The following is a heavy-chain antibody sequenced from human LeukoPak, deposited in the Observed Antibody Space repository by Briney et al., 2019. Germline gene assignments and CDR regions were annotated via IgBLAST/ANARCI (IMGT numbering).Heavy chain of an antibody. V-gene: IGHV3-23*01. Sequence: PGGSLRLSCAASGFTFSSYGMNWVRQAPGKELEWVSYIADDSTATYYPDSVKGRFTISRDNSKNTLSLLMNSLRAEDTAVYYCARGSFGTHWYFDLWGRGTLVTVSS. CDR1: GFTFSSYG. J-gene: IGHJ2*01. CDR2: IADDSTAT. D-gene: IGHD3-10*01. CDR3: ARGSFGTHWYFDL.